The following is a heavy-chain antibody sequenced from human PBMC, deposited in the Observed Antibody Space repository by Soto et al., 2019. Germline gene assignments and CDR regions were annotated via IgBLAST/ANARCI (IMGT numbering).Heavy chain of an antibody. J-gene: IGHJ3*02. D-gene: IGHD3-3*01. CDR3: ARAAYYDFWSGRYDAFDI. CDR2: ISAYNGNT. V-gene: IGHV1-18*04. Sequence: ASVKVSCKASGYTFTSYYMHWVRQAPGQGLEWMGWISAYNGNTNYAQKLQGRVTMTTDTSTSTAYMELRSLRSDDTAVYYCARAAYYDFWSGRYDAFDIWGQGTMVTV. CDR1: GYTFTSYY.